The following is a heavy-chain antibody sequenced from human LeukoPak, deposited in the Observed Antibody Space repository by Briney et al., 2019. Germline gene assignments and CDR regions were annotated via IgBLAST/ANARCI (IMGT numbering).Heavy chain of an antibody. CDR3: ARADRRRPPYTSSWYSENIFDY. CDR1: GYTFTSYG. V-gene: IGHV1-18*01. J-gene: IGHJ4*02. D-gene: IGHD6-13*01. CDR2: ISAYNGNT. Sequence: GASVKVSCKASGYTFTSYGISWVRQAPGQGLEWMGWISAYNGNTNYAQKFQGRVTMTTDTSTSTAYMELRSPRSEDTAVYYCARADRRRPPYTSSWYSENIFDYWGQGTLVTVSS.